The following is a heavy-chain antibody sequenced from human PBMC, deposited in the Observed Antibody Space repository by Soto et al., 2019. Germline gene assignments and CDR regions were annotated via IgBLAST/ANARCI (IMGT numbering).Heavy chain of an antibody. Sequence: QVQLVQSVGEVKKPGASVKVSCKASGYTFTTSGVSRVRQAPGQGLEWMGWVSSNNGNTKYEEKFHDGVTMATDTSTSTSYLELRSLTTAYTPVYYCARAGDLPYYSYSMTVWGKGTRVSVCS. D-gene: IGHD3-10*01. CDR3: ARAGDLPYYSYSMTV. V-gene: IGHV1-18*01. CDR2: VSSNNGNT. CDR1: GYTFTTSG. J-gene: IGHJ6*04.